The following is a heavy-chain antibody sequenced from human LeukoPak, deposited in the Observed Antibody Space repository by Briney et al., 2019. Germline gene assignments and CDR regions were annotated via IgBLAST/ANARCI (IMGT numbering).Heavy chain of an antibody. J-gene: IGHJ4*02. D-gene: IGHD3-3*01. V-gene: IGHV3-30*03. CDR3: ARARYYDFWSGYSPFDY. Sequence: GGSLRLSCAASGFTFSSYGMHWVRQAPGKGLEWVAVISYDGSNKYYADSVKGRFTISRDNSKNTLYLQMNSLRAEDTAVYYCARARYYDFWSGYSPFDYWGQGTLVTVSS. CDR2: ISYDGSNK. CDR1: GFTFSSYG.